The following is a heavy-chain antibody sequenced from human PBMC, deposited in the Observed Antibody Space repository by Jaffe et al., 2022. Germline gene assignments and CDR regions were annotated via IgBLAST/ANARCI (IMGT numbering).Heavy chain of an antibody. J-gene: IGHJ4*02. D-gene: IGHD6-19*01. V-gene: IGHV3-7*01. CDR2: IKQDGSEK. CDR3: ATGYSSGWGDPYYFDY. CDR1: GFTFSSYW. Sequence: EVQLVESGGGLVQPGGSLRLSCAASGFTFSSYWMSWVRQAPGKGLEWVANIKQDGSEKYYVDSVKGRFTISRDNAKNSLYLQMNSLRAEDTAVYYCATGYSSGWGDPYYFDYWGQGTLVTVSS.